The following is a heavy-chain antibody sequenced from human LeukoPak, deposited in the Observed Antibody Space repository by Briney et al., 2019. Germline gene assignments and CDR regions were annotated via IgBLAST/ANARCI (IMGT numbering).Heavy chain of an antibody. CDR3: ARLRDYVAGLDY. D-gene: IGHD4-17*01. J-gene: IGHJ4*02. CDR2: IQPADSDT. CDR1: GYSFTIYW. Sequence: GESLKISCKGSGYSFTIYWIGWVRQMPGKGLEWMGTIQPADSDTIYSPSFLGQVTISADKSISSAYLQWSSLKASDTAIYYCARLRDYVAGLDYWGQGALVTVSS. V-gene: IGHV5-51*01.